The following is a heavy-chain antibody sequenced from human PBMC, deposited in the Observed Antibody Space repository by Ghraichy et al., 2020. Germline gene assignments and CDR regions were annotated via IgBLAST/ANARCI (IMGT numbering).Heavy chain of an antibody. D-gene: IGHD2-2*01. CDR1: GGSISSSNW. Sequence: SETLSLTCAVSGGSISSSNWWSWVRQPPGKGLEWIGEIYHSGSTNYNPSLKSRVTISVDKSKNQFSLKLSSVTAADTAVYYCARDCSSTNCYPPYGMDVWGQGTTVTVSS. V-gene: IGHV4-4*02. CDR2: IYHSGST. J-gene: IGHJ6*02. CDR3: ARDCSSTNCYPPYGMDV.